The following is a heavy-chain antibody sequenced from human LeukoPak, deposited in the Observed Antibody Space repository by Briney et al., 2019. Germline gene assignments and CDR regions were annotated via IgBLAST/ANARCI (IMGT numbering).Heavy chain of an antibody. CDR1: GGSISSYY. J-gene: IGHJ4*02. D-gene: IGHD2-15*01. V-gene: IGHV4-34*01. CDR3: ARVSGGSLYYFDY. CDR2: INHSGST. Sequence: PSETLSLTCTVSGGSISSYYWSWIRQPPGKGLEWIGEINHSGSTNYNPSLKSRVTISVDMSKNQFSLKLSSVTAADTAVYYCARVSGGSLYYFDYWGQGTLVTVSS.